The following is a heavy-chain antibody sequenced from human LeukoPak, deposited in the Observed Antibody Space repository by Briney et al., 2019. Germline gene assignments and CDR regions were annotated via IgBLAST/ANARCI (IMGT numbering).Heavy chain of an antibody. CDR1: GGSVGSNNSY. CDR2: IYADGSS. CDR3: ARGYYYRT. J-gene: IGHJ4*02. D-gene: IGHD3-10*01. V-gene: IGHV4-61*02. Sequence: SETLSLTCTVSGGSVGSNNSYWNWIRQPAGKGLEWIGRIYADGSSTYNPSLKSRVTILVDTSKNQFSLRLSSMTAADTAVYYCARGYYYRTWGQGTLVTVSS.